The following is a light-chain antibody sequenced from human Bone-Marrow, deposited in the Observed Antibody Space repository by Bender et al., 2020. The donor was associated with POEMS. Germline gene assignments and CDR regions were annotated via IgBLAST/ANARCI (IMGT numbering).Light chain of an antibody. J-gene: IGLJ2*01. Sequence: QSALTQPASVSGSPGQSVTISCTGTSNDVGGYNYVSWYQQHPGKVPKLMIYEVSKRPSGVPDRFSGSKSGNTASLTVSGLQAEDEADYYYSSYAGSHNLVFGGGTKLTVL. V-gene: IGLV2-8*01. CDR1: SNDVGGYNY. CDR3: SSYAGSHNLV. CDR2: EVS.